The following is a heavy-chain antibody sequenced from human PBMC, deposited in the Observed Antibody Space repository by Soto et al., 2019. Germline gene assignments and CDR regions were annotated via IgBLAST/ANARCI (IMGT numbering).Heavy chain of an antibody. J-gene: IGHJ4*02. CDR1: GYTFTSYA. CDR3: ARAISAAGGYFDS. CDR2: INAGNGNT. V-gene: IGHV1-3*01. Sequence: QVQLVQSGAEVKKPGASVKVSCKASGYTFTSYAMHWVRQAPGQRLQWMGWINAGNGNTKYSQKFQGRVTITRDTSESTAYMELSSLRAEDTAVYYCARAISAAGGYFDSWGQATLVTFSS. D-gene: IGHD6-13*01.